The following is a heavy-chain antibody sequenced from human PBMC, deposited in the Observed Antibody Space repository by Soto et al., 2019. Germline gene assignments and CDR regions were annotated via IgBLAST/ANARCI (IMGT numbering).Heavy chain of an antibody. Sequence: QVQLQQWGAGLLKPSETLSLTCAVYGGSFGGYYWSWIRQPPGKGLEWIGEINHSGSTNYNPSLKSRVTISVDTSKNQFSLKLSSVTAADTAVYYCARAGRERRSRFDYWGQGTLVTVSS. J-gene: IGHJ4*02. D-gene: IGHD1-1*01. CDR2: INHSGST. CDR1: GGSFGGYY. V-gene: IGHV4-34*01. CDR3: ARAGRERRSRFDY.